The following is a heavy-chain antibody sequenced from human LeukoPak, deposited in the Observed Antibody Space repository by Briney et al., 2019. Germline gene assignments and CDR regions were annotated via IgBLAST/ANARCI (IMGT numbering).Heavy chain of an antibody. CDR1: GYSISSRNW. D-gene: IGHD1-14*01. V-gene: IGHV4-28*05. CDR3: ARNPEIAASED. J-gene: IGHJ4*02. CDR2: IHPDGRI. Sequence: SETLSLTCAVSGYSISSRNWWGWIRQPPGKGLEWIGYIHPDGRIHYNPSLKSRVSMSLDTSKNQSSLKLTSVTAVDTAVYYCARNPEIAASEDWGQGTLVTVSS.